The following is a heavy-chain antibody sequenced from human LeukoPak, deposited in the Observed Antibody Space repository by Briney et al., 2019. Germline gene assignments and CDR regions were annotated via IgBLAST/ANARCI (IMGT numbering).Heavy chain of an antibody. J-gene: IGHJ4*02. Sequence: GGSLRLSCAASGFTFDDYAMPWVRQAPGKGLEWVSGISWNSGAIGYADSVKGRFTISRDNAKNSLYLQMNSLEPEDTALYYCAKGTAYYYDSKPSDYWGQGTLVTVSS. CDR1: GFTFDDYA. CDR3: AKGTAYYYDSKPSDY. CDR2: ISWNSGAI. V-gene: IGHV3-9*01. D-gene: IGHD3-22*01.